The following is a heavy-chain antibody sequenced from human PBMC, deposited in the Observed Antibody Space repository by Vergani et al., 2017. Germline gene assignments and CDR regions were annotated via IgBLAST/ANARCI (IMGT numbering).Heavy chain of an antibody. D-gene: IGHD3-10*01. V-gene: IGHV3-21*01. CDR3: ARDMGRSIRITMVRGGLRAFDI. CDR2: ISSSSSYI. J-gene: IGHJ3*02. CDR1: GFTFSSYS. Sequence: EVQLVESGGGLVKPGGSLRLSCAASGFTFSSYSMNWVRQAPGKGLEWVSSISSSSSYIYYADSVKGRFTISRDNAKNSLYLQMNSLRPEDTAVYYCARDMGRSIRITMVRGGLRAFDIWGQGTMVTVSS.